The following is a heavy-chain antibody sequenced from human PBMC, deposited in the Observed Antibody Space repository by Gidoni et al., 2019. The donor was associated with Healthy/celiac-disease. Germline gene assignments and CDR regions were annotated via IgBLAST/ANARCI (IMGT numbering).Heavy chain of an antibody. D-gene: IGHD3-10*01. V-gene: IGHV4-34*01. CDR2: INHSGST. J-gene: IGHJ6*02. CDR3: ARGLNYYGSGGYYKVHYYGMDV. Sequence: QVQLQQLGAGLMKPPETLSLLCAAYDWSFSGYYWSWIRQPAVKELEWNGEINHSGSTNYNPSRKSRVTITVDTSKNQFSLKLSSVTAADTAVYYCARGLNYYGSGGYYKVHYYGMDVWGQGTTVTVSS. CDR1: DWSFSGYY.